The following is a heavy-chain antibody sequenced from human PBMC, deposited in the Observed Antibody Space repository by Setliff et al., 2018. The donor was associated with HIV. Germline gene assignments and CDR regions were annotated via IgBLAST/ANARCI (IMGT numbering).Heavy chain of an antibody. CDR2: IYASGSA. Sequence: ETLSLTCTVSGDSISGSYWCWIRQPPGKGLEWIGYIYASGSANHNPSLKSRVSISVDTSKNQLSLKLSSVTATDTAVYYCARLDLTTAGQIGYFHHWGQGTQVTVSS. D-gene: IGHD6-13*01. CDR1: GDSISGSY. CDR3: ARLDLTTAGQIGYFHH. J-gene: IGHJ1*01. V-gene: IGHV4-4*09.